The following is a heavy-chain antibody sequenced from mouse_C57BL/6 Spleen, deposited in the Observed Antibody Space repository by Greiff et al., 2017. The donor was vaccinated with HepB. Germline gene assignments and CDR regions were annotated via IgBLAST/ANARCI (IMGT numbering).Heavy chain of an antibody. D-gene: IGHD1-1*01. CDR3: ARMVDYYGSLDY. Sequence: VQLQQSGPVLVKPGASVKMSCKASGYTFTDYYMNWVKQSHGKSLEWIGVINPYNGGTSYNQKFKGKATLTVDKSSSTAYMELNSLTSEDSAVYYCARMVDYYGSLDYWGQGTTLTVSS. V-gene: IGHV1-19*01. CDR2: INPYNGGT. CDR1: GYTFTDYY. J-gene: IGHJ2*01.